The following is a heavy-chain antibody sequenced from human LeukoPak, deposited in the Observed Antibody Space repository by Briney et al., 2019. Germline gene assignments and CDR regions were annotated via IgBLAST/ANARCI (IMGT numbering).Heavy chain of an antibody. CDR3: ARVIEQQLVLTYYYYGMDV. CDR1: GFTFSSYG. V-gene: IGHV3-33*01. Sequence: GGSLRLSCAASGFTFSSYGMHWVRQAPGKGLEGVAVIWYDGSNKYYADSVKGRFTISRDNSKNTLYLQMNSLRAEDTAVYYCARVIEQQLVLTYYYYGMDVWGQGTTVTVSS. J-gene: IGHJ6*02. D-gene: IGHD6-13*01. CDR2: IWYDGSNK.